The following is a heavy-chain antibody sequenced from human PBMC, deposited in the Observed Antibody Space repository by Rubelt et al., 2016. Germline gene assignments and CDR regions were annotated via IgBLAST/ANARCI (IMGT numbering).Heavy chain of an antibody. V-gene: IGHV3-23*01. J-gene: IGHJ4*02. Sequence: EVQLLESGGGLVQPGGSLRLSCAASGFTFSSYAMSWVRQAPGKGLEWVSAISGSGGSTYYADSVEGRLTISRDISKNTLYLEMNSLRADDTAVYYCAKGIAAAGGYFDYRGQGTLVTVSS. CDR3: AKGIAAAGGYFDY. CDR1: GFTFSSYA. CDR2: ISGSGGST. D-gene: IGHD6-13*01.